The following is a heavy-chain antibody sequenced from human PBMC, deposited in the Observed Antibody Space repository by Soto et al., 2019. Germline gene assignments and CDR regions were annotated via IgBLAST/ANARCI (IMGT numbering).Heavy chain of an antibody. J-gene: IGHJ4*02. D-gene: IGHD6-19*01. CDR3: ARDTVSSGWTGIDY. CDR2: ISSSGITI. CDR1: GFTFSSYE. V-gene: IGHV3-48*03. Sequence: EGSLRLSCAASGFTFSSYEMNWVRQAPGKGLEWVSYISSSGITIYYADSVKGRFTISRDNAKNSLYLQMNSLRAEDTAVYYCARDTVSSGWTGIDYWGQGTLVTVSS.